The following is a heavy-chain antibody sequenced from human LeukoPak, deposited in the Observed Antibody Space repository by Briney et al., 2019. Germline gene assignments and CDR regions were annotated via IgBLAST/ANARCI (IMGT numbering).Heavy chain of an antibody. CDR3: ARDRLAAAVADYYYGMDV. V-gene: IGHV1-2*04. CDR2: INPNSGGT. CDR1: GYTFTGYY. Sequence: ASVKVSCKASGYTFTGYYMHWVRQAPGQGLEWMGWINPNSGGTNYAQKFQGWVTMTRDTSISTAYMELSRLRSDDTAVYYCARDRLAAAVADYYYGMDVWGQGTTATVSS. D-gene: IGHD6-13*01. J-gene: IGHJ6*02.